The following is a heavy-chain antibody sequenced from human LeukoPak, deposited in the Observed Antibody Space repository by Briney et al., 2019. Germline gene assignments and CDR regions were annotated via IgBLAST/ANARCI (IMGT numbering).Heavy chain of an antibody. CDR2: IIPIFGTA. D-gene: IGHD6-19*01. Sequence: ASVKVSCKASGGTFSSYAISWVRQAPGQGLEWMGGIIPIFGTANYAQKFQGRVTITADESTSTAYMELSSLRSEDTAVYYCARDQWLADNYYMDVWGKGATVTVSS. J-gene: IGHJ6*03. V-gene: IGHV1-69*13. CDR1: GGTFSSYA. CDR3: ARDQWLADNYYMDV.